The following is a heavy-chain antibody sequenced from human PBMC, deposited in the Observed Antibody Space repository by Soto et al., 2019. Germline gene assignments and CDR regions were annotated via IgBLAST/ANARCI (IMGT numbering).Heavy chain of an antibody. Sequence: EVQLVESGGGLVQPGGSLRLSCAASGLIFSDYHMDWVRQAPGKGLEWVGRIRRKANSYTTEYAASVKGRFTISKDDSKASLSLHMTSLKTEDTAVYYCAMLGGWSGGSNDMDVWGQGTTVSVSS. CDR3: AMLGGWSGGSNDMDV. D-gene: IGHD6-19*01. CDR1: GLIFSDYH. J-gene: IGHJ6*02. CDR2: IRRKANSYTT. V-gene: IGHV3-72*01.